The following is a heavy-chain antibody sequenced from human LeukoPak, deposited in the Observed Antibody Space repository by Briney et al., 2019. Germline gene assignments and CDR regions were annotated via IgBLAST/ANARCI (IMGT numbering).Heavy chain of an antibody. Sequence: SETLSLTCAVYGGSFSGYYWSWIRQPPGKGLEGIGEINHSGSTNYNPSLTSRVTISVDTSKNQFSLKLSSVTAADTAVYYCARGHRYCSSTSCLLGRDYWGQGTLVTVSS. V-gene: IGHV4-34*01. CDR2: INHSGST. J-gene: IGHJ4*02. D-gene: IGHD2-2*01. CDR1: GGSFSGYY. CDR3: ARGHRYCSSTSCLLGRDY.